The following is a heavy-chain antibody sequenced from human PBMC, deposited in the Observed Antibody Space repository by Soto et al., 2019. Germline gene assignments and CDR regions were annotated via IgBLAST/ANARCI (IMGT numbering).Heavy chain of an antibody. D-gene: IGHD2-21*02. J-gene: IGHJ4*02. CDR1: GGSISSYY. CDR3: ASGSSCGGDCYANFDY. CDR2: IYYSGST. V-gene: IGHV4-59*01. Sequence: PSETLSLTCTVSGGSISSYYWSWIRQPPGKGLEWIGYIYYSGSTNYNPSLKSRVTISVDTSKNQFSLKLSSVTAADTAVYYCASGSSCGGDCYANFDYWGQGTLVTVSS.